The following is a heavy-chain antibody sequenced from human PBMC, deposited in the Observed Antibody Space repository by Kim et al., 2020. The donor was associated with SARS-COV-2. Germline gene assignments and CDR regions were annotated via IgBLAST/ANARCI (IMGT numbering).Heavy chain of an antibody. Sequence: GGSLRLSCAASGFTFSSYSMNWVRQAPGKGLEWVSSISSSSSYIYYADSVKGRFTISRDNAKNSLYLQMNSLRAEDTAVYYCARGEQLGIGYYFDYWGQGTLVTVSS. J-gene: IGHJ4*02. CDR2: ISSSSSYI. V-gene: IGHV3-21*01. D-gene: IGHD7-27*01. CDR3: ARGEQLGIGYYFDY. CDR1: GFTFSSYS.